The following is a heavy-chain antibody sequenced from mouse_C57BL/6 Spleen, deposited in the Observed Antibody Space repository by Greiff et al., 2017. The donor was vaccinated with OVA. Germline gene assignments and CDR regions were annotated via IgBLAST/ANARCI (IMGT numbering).Heavy chain of an antibody. Sequence: QVQLQQPGAELVRPGTSVKVSCKASGYAFTNYLIEWVKQRPGQGLEWIGVINPGSGGTNYNEKFKGKATLTVAKSSSTAYMQLSSLTSEDSAVYFGARVMRSYDYDEGGFAYWGQGTLVTVSA. V-gene: IGHV1-54*01. CDR2: INPGSGGT. J-gene: IGHJ3*01. CDR1: GYAFTNYL. D-gene: IGHD2-4*01. CDR3: ARVMRSYDYDEGGFAY.